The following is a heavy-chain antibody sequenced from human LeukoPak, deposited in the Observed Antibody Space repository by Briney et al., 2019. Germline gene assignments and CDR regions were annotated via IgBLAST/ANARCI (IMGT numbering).Heavy chain of an antibody. D-gene: IGHD1-14*01. CDR1: GFTFGGYG. CDR2: IAYDGSTA. Sequence: QPGRSLRLSCAGSGFTFGGYGMHWFRQTPGKGLEWVAVIAYDGSTAFYADSVKGRFTISRDNSKNTMSVQMDDLRAEDTAVYYCTRYNNDHFDYWGQGTLVTVSS. CDR3: TRYNNDHFDY. J-gene: IGHJ4*02. V-gene: IGHV3-33*01.